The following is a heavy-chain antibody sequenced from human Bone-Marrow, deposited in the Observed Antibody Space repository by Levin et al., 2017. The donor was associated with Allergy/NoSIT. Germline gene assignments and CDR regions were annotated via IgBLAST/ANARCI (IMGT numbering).Heavy chain of an antibody. CDR2: IWYDGEKE. CDR3: ARDEDTRMIGQGSDC. V-gene: IGHV3-33*01. Sequence: GESLKISCAASGFTLSHYGMHWVRQAPGKGLEWVATIWYDGEKEYYADSVRGRFTISRDNSRNTLSLHMSSLRGQDSAVYYCARDEDTRMIGQGSDCWGQGTLVTVSS. J-gene: IGHJ4*02. D-gene: IGHD5-18*01. CDR1: GFTLSHYG.